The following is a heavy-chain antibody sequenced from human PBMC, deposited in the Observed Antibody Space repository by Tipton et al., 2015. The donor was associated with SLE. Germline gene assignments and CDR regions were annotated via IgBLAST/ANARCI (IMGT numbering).Heavy chain of an antibody. CDR2: IYETGST. CDR3: ATNGHGETYEFFTEYLRH. Sequence: TLSLTCTVYGGSFSGYYWSWIRQPPGKGLEWIGEIYETGSTKSNPSLKSRVTISLDTSKNQCSLKLNSVTAADTAVYYCATNGHGETYEFFTEYLRHWGQGTLVTVSS. V-gene: IGHV4-34*01. CDR1: GGSFSGYY. D-gene: IGHD5-12*01. J-gene: IGHJ1*01.